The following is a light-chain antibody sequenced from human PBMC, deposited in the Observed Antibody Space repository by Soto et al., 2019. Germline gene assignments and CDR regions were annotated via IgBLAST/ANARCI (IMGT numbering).Light chain of an antibody. V-gene: IGLV1-40*01. Sequence: QSVLTQPPSVSGAPGQRVTISCTGSSSNIGANYDVHWYQHLPGTAPKLLISGDSNRPSGVPDRFSGSKSGTSASLGITGLQAEDGADYYCQSYDSSLRGWVFGGGTKLTVL. CDR1: SSNIGANYD. CDR3: QSYDSSLRGWV. J-gene: IGLJ3*02. CDR2: GDS.